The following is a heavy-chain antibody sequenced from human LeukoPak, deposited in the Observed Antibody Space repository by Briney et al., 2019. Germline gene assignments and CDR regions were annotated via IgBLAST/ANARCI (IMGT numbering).Heavy chain of an antibody. CDR2: INAGNGNT. J-gene: IGHJ4*02. D-gene: IGHD3-3*01. CDR1: GYTFTGYA. CDR3: ARSTIFGVVIVDY. Sequence: ASVKVSCKASGYTFTGYAMHWVRQAPGQRLEWMGWINAGNGNTKYSQKFQGRVTITRDTSASTAYMELSSLRSEDTAVYYCARSTIFGVVIVDYWGQGTLVTVSS. V-gene: IGHV1-3*01.